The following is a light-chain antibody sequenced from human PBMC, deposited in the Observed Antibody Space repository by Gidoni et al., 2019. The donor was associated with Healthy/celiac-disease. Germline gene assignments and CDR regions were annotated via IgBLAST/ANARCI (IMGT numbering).Light chain of an antibody. CDR2: KAS. Sequence: DIQMTQSPSTLSASVGDRVTITCRASQSISSWLAWYQQKPGKAPKLLIYKASSLESGVPSRFSGSGSGTEFTLTISSLQPDDFATYYCQQYNSPMCSFGQGTKLEIK. CDR3: QQYNSPMCS. V-gene: IGKV1-5*03. J-gene: IGKJ2*04. CDR1: QSISSW.